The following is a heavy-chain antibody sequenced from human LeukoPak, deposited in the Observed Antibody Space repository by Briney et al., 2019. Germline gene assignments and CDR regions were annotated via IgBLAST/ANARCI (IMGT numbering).Heavy chain of an antibody. J-gene: IGHJ5*01. V-gene: IGHV4-38-2*02. CDR3: ARLSGIYCDRGSCFNYFAS. Sequence: SETLSLTCTVSGYSISSGYYWGWIRQPPGKGLEWIGSIYHSGSTFYNPSLKSRVTISVDTSQNQFPLGLTSVTAADTAVYYCARLSGIYCDRGSCFNYFASWGQGALVTVSS. CDR1: GYSISSGYY. CDR2: IYHSGST. D-gene: IGHD2-15*01.